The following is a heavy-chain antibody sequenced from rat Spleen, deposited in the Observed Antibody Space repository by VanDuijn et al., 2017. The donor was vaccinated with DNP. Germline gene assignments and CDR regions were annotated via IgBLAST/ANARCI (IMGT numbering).Heavy chain of an antibody. CDR3: ATHDTIAAPFDY. CDR1: GFTFSDYN. J-gene: IGHJ2*01. CDR2: IIYDGSRT. Sequence: EVQLVESGGGLVQPGRSLKLSCAASGFTFSDYNMAWVRQAPKKGLEWVATIIYDGSRTYYRDSVKGRFTISRDNAKSTLYLQMDSLRSEDTATYYCATHDTIAAPFDYWGQGVMVTVSS. V-gene: IGHV5S10*01. D-gene: IGHD1-2*01.